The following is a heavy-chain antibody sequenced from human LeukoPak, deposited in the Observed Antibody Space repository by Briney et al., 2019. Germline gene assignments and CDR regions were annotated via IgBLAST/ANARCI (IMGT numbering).Heavy chain of an antibody. J-gene: IGHJ4*02. Sequence: PGGSLRLSCAASGFTFSSYAMHWVRQAPGKGLEWVAVISYDGSNKYYADSIKGRFTISRDNSKNTVYLEMNSLRAEDTAVYYCARDISGSYTFDYWGQGTLVTVSS. CDR2: ISYDGSNK. CDR1: GFTFSSYA. D-gene: IGHD3-10*01. V-gene: IGHV3-30-3*01. CDR3: ARDISGSYTFDY.